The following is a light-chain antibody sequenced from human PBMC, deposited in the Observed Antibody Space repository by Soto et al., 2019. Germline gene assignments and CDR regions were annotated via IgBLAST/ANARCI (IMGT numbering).Light chain of an antibody. CDR2: GAS. CDR3: QQYNTWLWT. V-gene: IGKV3-15*01. Sequence: VMTQSPGTLSVSPGERVTLSCRASQSINAHLAWYQQKPGQAPRLLIHGASTRATGIPARFSGSGFGTEFILTISSLQSEDFAVYYCQQYNTWLWTFGQGTKVEIQ. CDR1: QSINAH. J-gene: IGKJ1*01.